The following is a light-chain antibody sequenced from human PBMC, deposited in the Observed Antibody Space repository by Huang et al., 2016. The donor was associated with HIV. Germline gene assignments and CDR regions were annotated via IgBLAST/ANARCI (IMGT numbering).Light chain of an antibody. CDR1: QSVYASSTSKDY. CDR2: WAS. J-gene: IGKJ1*01. CDR3: QQYYSLPQT. V-gene: IGKV4-1*01. Sequence: DIIMSQSPESLTVSLGGRATLNCRSSQSVYASSTSKDYMAWFQKKPAQPPKLLLFWASSREVGVPDRFSGSGSGTHFTLTIDNLQTEDAAIYYCQQYYSLPQTFGQGTRV.